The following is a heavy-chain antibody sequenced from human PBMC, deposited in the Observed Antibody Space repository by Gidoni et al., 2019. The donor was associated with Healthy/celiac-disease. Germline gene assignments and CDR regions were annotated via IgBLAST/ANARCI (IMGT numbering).Heavy chain of an antibody. Sequence: QVQLQQWGAGLLKPSETLSLTCAVYGGSFRGYYWSWIRQPPGKGLEWSGEINHSGSTNYNPSLKSRVTISVDTSKNQFSLKLSSVTAADTAVYYCARGYLREYYFDYWGQGTLVTVSS. D-gene: IGHD4-17*01. CDR1: GGSFRGYY. J-gene: IGHJ4*02. V-gene: IGHV4-34*01. CDR3: ARGYLREYYFDY. CDR2: INHSGST.